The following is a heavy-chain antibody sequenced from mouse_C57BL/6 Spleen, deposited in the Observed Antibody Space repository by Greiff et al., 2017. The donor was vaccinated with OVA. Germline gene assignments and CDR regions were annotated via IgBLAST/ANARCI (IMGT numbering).Heavy chain of an antibody. CDR3: ARSPITTVVAPFDY. V-gene: IGHV3-8*01. Sequence: EVMLVESGPGLAKPSQTLSLTCSVTGYSITSAYWNWIRKFPGNKLEYMGYISYSGSTYYNPSLKSRISITRDTSKNQYYLQLNSVTTEDTATYYCARSPITTVVAPFDYWGQGTTLTVSS. CDR1: GYSITSAY. J-gene: IGHJ2*01. CDR2: ISYSGST. D-gene: IGHD1-1*01.